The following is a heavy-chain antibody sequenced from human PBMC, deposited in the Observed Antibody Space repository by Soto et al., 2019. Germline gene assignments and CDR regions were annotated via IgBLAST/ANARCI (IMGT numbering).Heavy chain of an antibody. CDR3: VRGDHSGWYGSGAFHY. D-gene: IGHD6-19*01. CDR1: EFTFSIYS. V-gene: IGHV3-48*01. Sequence: EVQLVESGGGLVQPGGSLRLSCAASEFTFSIYSMNWVRQAPGKGLEWVSYISRSSAIMYYADSVKGRFTISRDNAKSSLYLQMNSLRAEDTAVYFCVRGDHSGWYGSGAFHYWGQGTLVTVSS. CDR2: ISRSSAIM. J-gene: IGHJ4*02.